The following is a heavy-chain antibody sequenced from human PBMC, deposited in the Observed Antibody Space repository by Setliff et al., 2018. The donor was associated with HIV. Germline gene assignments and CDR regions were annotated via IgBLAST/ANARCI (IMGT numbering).Heavy chain of an antibody. J-gene: IGHJ4*02. D-gene: IGHD4-17*01. CDR3: ARSTTAD. CDR2: IYPNTGGT. V-gene: IGHV1-2*02. Sequence: ASVKVSCKTSGYTFIDYYIRWVRQAPGQGLEWMGWIYPNTGGTNYAQKFQDRVTMTRDTSISTAYMELSRLRSDDTAVYYCARSTTADWGQGTMVTVSS. CDR1: GYTFIDYY.